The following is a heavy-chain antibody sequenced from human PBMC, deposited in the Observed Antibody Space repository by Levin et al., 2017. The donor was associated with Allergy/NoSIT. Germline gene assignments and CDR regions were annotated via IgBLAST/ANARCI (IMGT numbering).Heavy chain of an antibody. CDR3: VRHVPRSRYCEGSTCSFYFYGMDV. J-gene: IGHJ6*02. CDR2: ICPGDSDI. Sequence: LGESLKISCQGSGFTFTNFWIGWVRQTPGEGLEWVAIICPGDSDIRYSPSFQGRVTISADKSISTAYLQWSRLKASDTGTYYCVRHVPRSRYCEGSTCSFYFYGMDVWGQGTTVTVSS. D-gene: IGHD3-10*02. V-gene: IGHV5-51*01. CDR1: GFTFTNFW.